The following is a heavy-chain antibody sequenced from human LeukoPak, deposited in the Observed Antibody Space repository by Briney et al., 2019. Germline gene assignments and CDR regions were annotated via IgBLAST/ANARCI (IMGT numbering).Heavy chain of an antibody. CDR1: GFTFSSYA. CDR3: ARGLRYCSSTSCPET. Sequence: GGSLRLSCAASGFTFSSYAMNWVRQAPGKGLEWVSSISSSSSYIFYADSVKGRFTISRDNAKNSLYLQMNSLRAEDTAVYYCARGLRYCSSTSCPETWGQGTLVTVSS. V-gene: IGHV3-21*01. J-gene: IGHJ5*02. CDR2: ISSSSSYI. D-gene: IGHD2-2*01.